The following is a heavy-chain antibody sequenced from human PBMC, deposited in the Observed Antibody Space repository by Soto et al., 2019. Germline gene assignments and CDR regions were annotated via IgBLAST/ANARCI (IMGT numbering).Heavy chain of an antibody. CDR1: GFSFSRHS. J-gene: IGHJ5*02. V-gene: IGHV3-21*04. CDR2: IGNDPSYL. D-gene: IGHD6-13*01. Sequence: PGGSLRLSCEASGFSFSRHSMNWVRQAPGKGLEWVSSIGNDPSYLYYAGSVKGRFTISIDNAKNSLYLQMNSLRCDDTALYYCAKGAAVGHHWFELWGPGTTGTVPS. CDR3: AKGAAVGHHWFEL.